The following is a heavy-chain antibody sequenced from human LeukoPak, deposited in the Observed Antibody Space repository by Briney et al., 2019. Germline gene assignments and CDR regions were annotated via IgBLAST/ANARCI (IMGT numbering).Heavy chain of an antibody. CDR1: GYTFTGYY. Sequence: ASVKVSCKASGYTFTGYYMHWVRQAPGQGLEWMGWINPNSGGTNYAQKSQGRVTMTRDTSISTAYMELSRLRSDDTAVYYCASGYGAPYYGMDVWGQGTTVTVSS. J-gene: IGHJ6*02. CDR2: INPNSGGT. CDR3: ASGYGAPYYGMDV. D-gene: IGHD4-17*01. V-gene: IGHV1-2*02.